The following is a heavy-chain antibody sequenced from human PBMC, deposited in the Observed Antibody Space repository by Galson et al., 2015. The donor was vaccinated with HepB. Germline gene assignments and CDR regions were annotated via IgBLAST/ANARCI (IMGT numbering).Heavy chain of an antibody. V-gene: IGHV3-30*18. J-gene: IGHJ6*02. Sequence: SLRLSCAASGFTFSSYGMHWVRQAPGKGLEWVAVISYDGSNKYYADSVKGRFTISRDNSKNTLYLQMNSLRAEDTAVYYCAKGPQAYYDFWSGLYYYYCMDVWGQGTTVTVPS. D-gene: IGHD3-3*01. CDR2: ISYDGSNK. CDR1: GFTFSSYG. CDR3: AKGPQAYYDFWSGLYYYYCMDV.